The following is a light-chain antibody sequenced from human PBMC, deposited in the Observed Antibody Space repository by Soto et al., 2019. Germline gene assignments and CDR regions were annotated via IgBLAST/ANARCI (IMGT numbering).Light chain of an antibody. J-gene: IGKJ2*01. Sequence: DIQMTQSPSSLSASVGDRVTITCRASQSISSYLNWYQQKPGKAPKLLIYAASSLQSGVPSRFSGSGSGTDFTLTISSLQPEDFAPFYCQQTYRIPYTFGQGTKVDIK. CDR1: QSISSY. CDR3: QQTYRIPYT. V-gene: IGKV1-39*01. CDR2: AAS.